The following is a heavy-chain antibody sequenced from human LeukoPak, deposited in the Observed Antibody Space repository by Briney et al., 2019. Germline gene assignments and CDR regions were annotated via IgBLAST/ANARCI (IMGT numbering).Heavy chain of an antibody. J-gene: IGHJ6*02. V-gene: IGHV3-23*01. CDR1: GFTFNRYA. Sequence: GSLRLSCAVSGFTFNRYAMNWVRQAPGKGLEWVSAISGSGDSTYHADSVKGRFTISRDNAKNSLYLQMNSLRAEDTAVYYCARDSRVVPAGYYYYGMDVWGQGTTVTVSS. CDR3: ARDSRVVPAGYYYYGMDV. CDR2: ISGSGDST. D-gene: IGHD2-2*01.